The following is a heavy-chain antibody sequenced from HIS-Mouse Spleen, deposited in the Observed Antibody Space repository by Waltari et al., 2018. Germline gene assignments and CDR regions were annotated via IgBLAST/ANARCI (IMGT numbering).Heavy chain of an antibody. CDR1: GSSISRSSYY. D-gene: IGHD6-13*01. CDR2: IYYGGST. CDR3: AREIPYSSSWYDWYFDL. V-gene: IGHV4-39*07. Sequence: QLQLQESGPGLVKPSATLSLTCTVAGSSISRSSYYWGWIRQPPGKGLEWIGSIYYGGSTYYNPSLKSRVTISVDTSKNQFSLKLSSVTAADTAVYYCAREIPYSSSWYDWYFDLWGRGTLVTVSS. J-gene: IGHJ2*01.